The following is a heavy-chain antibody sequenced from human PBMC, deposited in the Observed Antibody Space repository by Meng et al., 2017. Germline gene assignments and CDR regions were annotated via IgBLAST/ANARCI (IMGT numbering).Heavy chain of an antibody. CDR3: ARSPGRYFDWPPNWFDP. Sequence: GSLRLSCTVSGGSISSYYWSWIRQPPGKGLEWIGYIYYSGSTNYNPSLKSRVTISVDTSKNQFSLKLSSVTAADTAVYYCARSPGRYFDWPPNWFDPWGQGTLVTGS. V-gene: IGHV4-59*01. J-gene: IGHJ5*02. D-gene: IGHD3-9*01. CDR2: IYYSGST. CDR1: GGSISSYY.